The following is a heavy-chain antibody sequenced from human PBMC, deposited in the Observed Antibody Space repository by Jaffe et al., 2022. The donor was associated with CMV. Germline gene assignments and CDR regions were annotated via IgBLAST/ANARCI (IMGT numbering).Heavy chain of an antibody. D-gene: IGHD3-22*01. V-gene: IGHV3-48*02. CDR3: ARDAGARYYYDSSGGFDP. CDR2: ISSSSSTI. J-gene: IGHJ5*02. CDR1: GFTFSSYS. Sequence: EVQLVESGGGLVQPGGSLRLSCAASGFTFSSYSMNWVRQAPGKGLEWVSYISSSSSTIYYADSVKGRFTISRDNAKNSLYLQMNSLRDEDTAVYYCARDAGARYYYDSSGGFDPWGQGTLVTVSS.